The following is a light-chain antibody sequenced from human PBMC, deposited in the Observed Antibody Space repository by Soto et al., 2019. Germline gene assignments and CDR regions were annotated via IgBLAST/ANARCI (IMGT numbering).Light chain of an antibody. J-gene: IGLJ1*01. CDR2: DVN. CDR3: TSYTRSTLYV. V-gene: IGLV2-14*03. Sequence: QYVLTQPASVSGSPGQSITVSCTGTSSDIGGSNYVSWYQQHPGKAPRLIIYDVNNRPSGVSARFSGSKSGNTASLTISGLQAEDEADYYCTSYTRSTLYVFGSGTKVTVL. CDR1: SSDIGGSNY.